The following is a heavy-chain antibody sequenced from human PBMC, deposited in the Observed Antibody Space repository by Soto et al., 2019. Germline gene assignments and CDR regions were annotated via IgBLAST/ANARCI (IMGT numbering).Heavy chain of an antibody. D-gene: IGHD3-16*01. CDR3: ARGIMITFGGVRSPYFDY. Sequence: PSETLSLTCTVSGGSISSGGYYWSWIRQHPGKGLEWIGYIYYSGSTYYNPSPKSRVTISVDTSKNQFSLKLSSVTAADTAVYYCARGIMITFGGVRSPYFDYWGQGTLVTVSS. CDR2: IYYSGST. CDR1: GGSISSGGYY. V-gene: IGHV4-31*03. J-gene: IGHJ4*02.